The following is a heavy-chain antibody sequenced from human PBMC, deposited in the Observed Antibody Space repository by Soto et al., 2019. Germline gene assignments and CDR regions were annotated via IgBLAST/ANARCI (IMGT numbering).Heavy chain of an antibody. Sequence: PGGSLRLSCAASGFTFNIYAIHWVRQAPGKGLEWVAVISYDGSKKYYADSVKGRFTISRDNSKDTLYLQIDSLRAEDTAVYYCARDQVTDGYNYDYFDYWGQGSLVTVSS. CDR3: ARDQVTDGYNYDYFDY. CDR2: ISYDGSKK. J-gene: IGHJ4*02. D-gene: IGHD5-12*01. V-gene: IGHV3-30-3*01. CDR1: GFTFNIYA.